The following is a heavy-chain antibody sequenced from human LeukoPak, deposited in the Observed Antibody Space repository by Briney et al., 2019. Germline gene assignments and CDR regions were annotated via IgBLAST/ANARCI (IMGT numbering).Heavy chain of an antibody. Sequence: GGSLRLSCAASGFTFSFYSMNWVRQAPGKGLEWISSISSSSNYICYAGSVKGRFTISRDNAKNSLYLQMNSLRADDTAMYYCARDLHGESCTTPNCSWGQGTLVTVSS. V-gene: IGHV3-21*01. CDR3: ARDLHGESCTTPNCS. CDR1: GFTFSFYS. J-gene: IGHJ4*02. CDR2: ISSSSNYI. D-gene: IGHD3-10*01.